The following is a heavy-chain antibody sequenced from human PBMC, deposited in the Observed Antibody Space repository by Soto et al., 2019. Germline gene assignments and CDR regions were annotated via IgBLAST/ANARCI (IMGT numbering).Heavy chain of an antibody. D-gene: IGHD2-2*03. Sequence: EVQLLESGGGFVQPGGSLRLSCAASGFTFRRYAMTWVRQAPGKGLEWVSAISGSGDRTYYADSVKGRFTISRDNSRDTMYMQMNSLRAEDSAVYYCAKDLDLVVVPSAIDYWGKGTLVTVSS. CDR3: AKDLDLVVVPSAIDY. CDR1: GFTFRRYA. V-gene: IGHV3-23*01. CDR2: ISGSGDRT. J-gene: IGHJ4*02.